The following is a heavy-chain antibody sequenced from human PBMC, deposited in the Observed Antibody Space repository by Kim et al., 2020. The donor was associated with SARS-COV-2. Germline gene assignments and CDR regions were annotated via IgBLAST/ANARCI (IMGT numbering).Heavy chain of an antibody. D-gene: IGHD1-20*01. V-gene: IGHV3-23*01. CDR3: AKEERMGISGALDY. J-gene: IGHJ4*02. Sequence: DYVKVRSTIRRDKSKNTLNLQMDSLRDEDTAVYYCAKEERMGISGALDYWGQGTLVTVSS.